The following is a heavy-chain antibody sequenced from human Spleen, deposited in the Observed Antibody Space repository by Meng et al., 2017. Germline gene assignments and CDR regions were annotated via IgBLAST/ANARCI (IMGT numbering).Heavy chain of an antibody. D-gene: IGHD6-13*01. J-gene: IGHJ1*01. CDR2: MNPNSGNA. CDR1: GYTFTNYD. CDR3: ARVASTWSSEFFQH. Sequence: QVQLVQSGPEVKKPGASVKVSCKASGYTFTNYDINWVRQATGQGLEWMGWMNPNSGNAGYAEKFQGRITMTRNTSISTAYMELSSLRSEDTAVYYCARVASTWSSEFFQHWGQGTLVTVSS. V-gene: IGHV1-8*02.